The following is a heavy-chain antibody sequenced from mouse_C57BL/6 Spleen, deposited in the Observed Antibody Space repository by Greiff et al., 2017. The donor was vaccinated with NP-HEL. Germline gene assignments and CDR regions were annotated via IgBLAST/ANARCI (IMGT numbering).Heavy chain of an antibody. CDR2: IDPSDSET. J-gene: IGHJ2*01. V-gene: IGHV1-52*01. CDR3: ARSEDYGGYFDY. CDR1: GYTFTSYW. D-gene: IGHD2-4*01. Sequence: QVQLQQPGAELVRPGSSVKLSCKASGYTFTSYWMHWVKQRPLQGLEWIGNIDPSDSETHYNQKFKDKATLTVDKSSSTAYMQLSSLTSEDSAVYYCARSEDYGGYFDYWGQGTTLTVSS.